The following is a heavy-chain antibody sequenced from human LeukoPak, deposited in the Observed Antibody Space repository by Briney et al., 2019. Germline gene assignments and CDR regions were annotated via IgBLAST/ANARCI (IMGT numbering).Heavy chain of an antibody. J-gene: IGHJ4*02. CDR3: ANAPAKSGWYYLFDY. Sequence: SQTLSLTCAVYGGSFSGYYWNWIRQSSGKGLEWIGEINHSGSTNYNPSLKSRVTISVDTSKNQFSLKLSSVTAADTAVYYCANAPAKSGWYYLFDYWGQGTLVTVSS. D-gene: IGHD6-19*01. CDR1: GGSFSGYY. V-gene: IGHV4-34*01. CDR2: INHSGST.